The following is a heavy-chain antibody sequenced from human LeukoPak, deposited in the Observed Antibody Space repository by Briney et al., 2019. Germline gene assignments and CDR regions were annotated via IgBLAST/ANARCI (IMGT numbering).Heavy chain of an antibody. V-gene: IGHV3-11*01. D-gene: IGHD1-26*01. J-gene: IGHJ3*02. CDR1: GFTFSDYY. CDR2: ISSSGSTI. CDR3: ARDSEGGSYDAFDI. Sequence: GGSLRLSCAASGFTFSDYYMSWIRQAPGKGLEWVSYISSSGSTIYYADSVKGRFTISRDNAKNSLYLQMNSLRAEDTAVYYCARDSEGGSYDAFDIWGQGTMVTVSS.